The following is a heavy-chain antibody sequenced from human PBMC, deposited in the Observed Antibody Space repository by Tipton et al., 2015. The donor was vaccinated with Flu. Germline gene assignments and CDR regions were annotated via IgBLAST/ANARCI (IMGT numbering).Heavy chain of an antibody. CDR3: AREGPEYSYGYAEAIVVVVADPIYGMDV. Sequence: SLRLSCAASGFTFSSYWMSWVRQAPGKGLEWVANIKQDGSEKYYVDSVKGRFTISRDNAKNSLYLQMNSLRAEDTAVYYCAREGPEYSYGYAEAIVVVVADPIYGMDVWGQGTTVTVSS. J-gene: IGHJ6*02. CDR1: GFTFSSYW. V-gene: IGHV3-7*01. CDR2: IKQDGSEK. D-gene: IGHD2-15*01.